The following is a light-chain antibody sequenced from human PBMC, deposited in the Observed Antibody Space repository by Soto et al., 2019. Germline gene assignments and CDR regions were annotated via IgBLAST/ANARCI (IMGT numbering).Light chain of an antibody. J-gene: IGLJ3*02. CDR2: GNN. Sequence: QSVLTQPPSVSGAPGQRVTISCTGSSSNIGAGYDIHWYQQVPGTAPKLLIYGNNNRPSGVPDRFSGSKSGTSASLAITGFQAEDEADYYCQSYDISLSGSRVFGGGTKVTVL. CDR1: SSNIGAGYD. V-gene: IGLV1-40*01. CDR3: QSYDISLSGSRV.